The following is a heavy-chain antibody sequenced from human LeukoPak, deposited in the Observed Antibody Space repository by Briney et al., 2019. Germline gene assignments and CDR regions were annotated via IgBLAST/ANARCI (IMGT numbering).Heavy chain of an antibody. J-gene: IGHJ4*02. D-gene: IGHD3-10*01. CDR1: GFTFGTDW. CDR2: INPDGSQT. CDR3: TRATGEWPTFDF. V-gene: IGHV3-7*01. Sequence: GGSLRLSCAASGFTFGTDWMSWVRQTPGKGLEWVANINPDGSQTYYVDSMKGRFTISRDNAQNSLFLQMNGLRADDTAMYFCTRATGEWPTFDFWGQGALVAVSS.